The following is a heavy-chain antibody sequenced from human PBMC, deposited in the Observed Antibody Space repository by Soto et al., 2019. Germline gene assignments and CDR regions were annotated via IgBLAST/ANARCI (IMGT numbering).Heavy chain of an antibody. Sequence: GGRLRLSCAAAAFTFSTYATSTVRQAPGKGLEWVSTIDNSGGITYYADSVKGRFTISRDNSKNTLYLQMNSLRAEDTAVYYCARVSGAYCGGDCYWEYFQHWGQGT. V-gene: IGHV3-23*05. CDR1: AFTFSTYA. CDR3: ARVSGAYCGGDCYWEYFQH. J-gene: IGHJ1*01. CDR2: IDNSGGIT. D-gene: IGHD2-21*02.